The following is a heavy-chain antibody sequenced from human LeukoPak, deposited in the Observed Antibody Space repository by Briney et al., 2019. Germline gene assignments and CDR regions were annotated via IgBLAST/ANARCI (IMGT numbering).Heavy chain of an antibody. D-gene: IGHD3-22*01. V-gene: IGHV5-51*01. CDR1: GYSSTSYW. J-gene: IGHJ4*02. CDR3: ARRNYDSSGYRLDY. Sequence: GESLKISCKGSGYSSTSYWIGWVRQMPGKGLEWMGIIYPDDSDTRYSPSFQGQVTISVDKSTSTAYLQWSSLKASDTAMYYCARRNYDSSGYRLDYWGQGTVVTVSS. CDR2: IYPDDSDT.